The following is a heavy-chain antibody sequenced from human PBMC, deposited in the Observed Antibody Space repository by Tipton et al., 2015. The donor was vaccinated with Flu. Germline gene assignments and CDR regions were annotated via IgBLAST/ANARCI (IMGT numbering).Heavy chain of an antibody. CDR2: IDNDGSST. CDR3: AREGNGYNSDF. D-gene: IGHD5-24*01. Sequence: SLRLSCAASGFTFRSYWMHWVRQAPGNGLVWVSRIDNDGSSTNYADSVKGRFTISRDNAKNTLYLQMNSLRAEDTAVYYCAREGNGYNSDFWGQGTLVTVSS. CDR1: GFTFRSYW. V-gene: IGHV3-74*01. J-gene: IGHJ4*02.